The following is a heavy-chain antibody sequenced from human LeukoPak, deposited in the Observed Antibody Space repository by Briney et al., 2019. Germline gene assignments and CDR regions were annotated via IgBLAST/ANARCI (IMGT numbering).Heavy chain of an antibody. CDR1: GYTFTGNH. V-gene: IGHV1-2*06. CDR3: ARDYCSSTSCLFDY. CDR2: INPNSGDT. D-gene: IGHD2-2*01. Sequence: ASVKVSCKASGYTFTGNHIHWVRQAPGQGLEWMGRINPNSGDTNSAQRFQGRVTMTRDTSISTAYMELIRLKSDDTAVFYCARDYCSSTSCLFDYWGQGTLVTVSS. J-gene: IGHJ4*02.